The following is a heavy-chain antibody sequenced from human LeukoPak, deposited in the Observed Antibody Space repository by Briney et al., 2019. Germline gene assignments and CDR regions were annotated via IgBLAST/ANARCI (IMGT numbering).Heavy chain of an antibody. CDR2: ISSSSSYI. V-gene: IGHV3-21*01. D-gene: IGHD6-19*01. Sequence: GGSLRLFCAASGFTFSSYSMNWVRQAPGKGLEWVSSISSSSSYIYYADSVKGRFTISRDNAKNSLYLQMNSLRAEDTAVYYCASGSGWYAVGAFDYWGQGTLVTVSS. CDR1: GFTFSSYS. CDR3: ASGSGWYAVGAFDY. J-gene: IGHJ4*02.